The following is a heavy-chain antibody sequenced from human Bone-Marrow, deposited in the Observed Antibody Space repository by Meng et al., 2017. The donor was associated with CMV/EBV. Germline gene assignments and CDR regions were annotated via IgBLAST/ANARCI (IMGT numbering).Heavy chain of an antibody. J-gene: IGHJ4*02. CDR1: GFTFSSYD. Sequence: GGSLRLSCAASGFTFSSYDMHRVRQVTGKGLEWVSGVGTEDDAYYRDSVKGRFTISRENGMNSMYLQMDSLTVGDTAIYYCARGSGVNMFRGAIGSFDSWGLGTLVTVSS. D-gene: IGHD3-10*01. V-gene: IGHV3-13*01. CDR3: ARGSGVNMFRGAIGSFDS. CDR2: VGTEDDA.